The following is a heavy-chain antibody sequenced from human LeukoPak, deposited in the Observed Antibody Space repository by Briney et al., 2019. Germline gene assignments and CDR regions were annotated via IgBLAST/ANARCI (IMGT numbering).Heavy chain of an antibody. CDR1: GFTFSSYA. Sequence: GGSLRLSCAAPGFTFSSYAMHWVRQAPGKGLEWVAVISYDGSNKYYADSVKGRFTISRDNSKNTLYLQMNSLRAEDTAVYYCFGSWSYFDYWGQGTLVTVSS. CDR2: ISYDGSNK. D-gene: IGHD6-13*01. V-gene: IGHV3-30-3*01. CDR3: FGSWSYFDY. J-gene: IGHJ4*02.